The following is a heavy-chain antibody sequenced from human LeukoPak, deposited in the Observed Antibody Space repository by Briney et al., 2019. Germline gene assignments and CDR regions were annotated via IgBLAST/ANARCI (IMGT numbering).Heavy chain of an antibody. J-gene: IGHJ3*01. CDR3: ARAYYSTSWYGV. CDR1: GGSISSGSYY. V-gene: IGHV4-61*02. Sequence: SETLSLTCTVSGGSISSGSYYWSWFRQPAGKGLEWIGRIYTSGSTNYNPSLKSRVTISVDTSKNQFSLKLSSVTAADTAVYYCARAYYSTSWYGVWGQGTLVTVSS. D-gene: IGHD2-2*01. CDR2: IYTSGST.